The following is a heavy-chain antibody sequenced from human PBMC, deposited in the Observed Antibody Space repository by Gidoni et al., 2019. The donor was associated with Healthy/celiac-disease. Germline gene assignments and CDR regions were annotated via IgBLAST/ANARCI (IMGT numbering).Heavy chain of an antibody. D-gene: IGHD1-26*01. V-gene: IGHV3-21*01. CDR2: ISSRSSYI. J-gene: IGHJ4*02. CDR1: GFTFSSYS. Sequence: EVQLVGSGGGLVKPGGSLSLSCAASGFTFSSYSMTWVRQAPGKGLGWVSSISSRSSYIYYADSVKGRVTISRDNAKNSLYLQMNSLRAEDTAVYYCARELLTGDWGQGTLVTVSS. CDR3: ARELLTGD.